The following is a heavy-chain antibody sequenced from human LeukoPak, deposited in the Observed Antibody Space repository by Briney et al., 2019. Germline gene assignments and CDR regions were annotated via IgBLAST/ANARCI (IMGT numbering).Heavy chain of an antibody. CDR3: TRHMGGIPPDY. Sequence: GSLRLSCAASGFTFSGSAMHWVRQASGKGLEWVGRIRGKANSYATSYAASVKGRFTISRDDSKNTAYLQMNSLKTEDTAVYYCTRHMGGIPPDYWGQGTLVTVSS. D-gene: IGHD6-13*01. V-gene: IGHV3-73*01. J-gene: IGHJ4*02. CDR2: IRGKANSYAT. CDR1: GFTFSGSA.